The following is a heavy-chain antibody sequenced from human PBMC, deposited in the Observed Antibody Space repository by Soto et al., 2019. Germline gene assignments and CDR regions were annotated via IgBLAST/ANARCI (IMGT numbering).Heavy chain of an antibody. D-gene: IGHD6-13*01. CDR3: ARDPGIAAAGNVDY. CDR2: INPNSGGT. J-gene: IGHJ4*02. Sequence: ASVKVSCKASGYTFTGYYMHWVRQAPGQGLEWMGWINPNSGGTNYAQKFQGWVTMTRDTSISTAYMELSSLRSEDTAVYYCARDPGIAAAGNVDYWGQGTLVTVSS. CDR1: GYTFTGYY. V-gene: IGHV1-2*04.